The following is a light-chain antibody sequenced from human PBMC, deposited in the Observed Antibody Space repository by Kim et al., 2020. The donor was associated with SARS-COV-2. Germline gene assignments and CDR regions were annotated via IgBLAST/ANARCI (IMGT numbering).Light chain of an antibody. J-gene: IGLJ3*02. V-gene: IGLV3-9*01. CDR1: NIVTKY. Sequence: SYELTQPLSVSVALGQTARITCGENNIVTKYVHWYQQRPGQAPMLVIFRNDHRPSGIPDRFSGSSSGNTATLTISRAQVGDEAEYYCQVWDSSTRV. CDR2: RND. CDR3: QVWDSSTRV.